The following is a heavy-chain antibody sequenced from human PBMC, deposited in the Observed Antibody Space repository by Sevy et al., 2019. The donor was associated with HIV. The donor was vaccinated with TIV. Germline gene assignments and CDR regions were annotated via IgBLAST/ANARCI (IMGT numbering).Heavy chain of an antibody. J-gene: IGHJ6*02. CDR2: IIPIFGTA. V-gene: IGHV1-69*13. Sequence: ASVKVSCKASGGTFSSYAISWVQQAPGQGLEWMGGIIPIFGTANYAQKFQGRVTITADESTSTAYMELSSLRSEDTAVYYCARDLQWLRSTYYYGMDVWGQGTTVTVSS. CDR1: GGTFSSYA. D-gene: IGHD5-12*01. CDR3: ARDLQWLRSTYYYGMDV.